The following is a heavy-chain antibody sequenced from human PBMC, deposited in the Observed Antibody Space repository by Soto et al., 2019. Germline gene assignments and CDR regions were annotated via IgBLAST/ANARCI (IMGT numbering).Heavy chain of an antibody. CDR2: ISYDGSNK. V-gene: IGHV3-30*18. Sequence: QVQLVESGGGVVQPGRSLRLSCAASGFTFSSYGMHWVRQAPGKGLEWVAVISYDGSNKYYADSVKGRFTISRDNSKNPRYLQMNSLRAEDTAVYYCAKDLRDIVVVVAVYYYYGMDVWGQGTTVTVSS. CDR1: GFTFSSYG. J-gene: IGHJ6*02. D-gene: IGHD2-15*01. CDR3: AKDLRDIVVVVAVYYYYGMDV.